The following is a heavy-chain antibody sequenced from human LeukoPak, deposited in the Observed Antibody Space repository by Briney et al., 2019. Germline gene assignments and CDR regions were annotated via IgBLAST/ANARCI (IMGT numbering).Heavy chain of an antibody. CDR3: VRGVSYGSGSSPFDY. CDR1: GFTFSSYG. D-gene: IGHD3-10*01. V-gene: IGHV3-30*03. CDR2: ILYDGSNK. J-gene: IGHJ4*02. Sequence: GGSLRLSCAASGFTFSSYGMHWVRQAPGKGLEWVAVILYDGSNKYYADSVKGRFTISRDNSKNTLYLQMNSLRAEDTAVYYCVRGVSYGSGSSPFDYWGQGTLVTVSS.